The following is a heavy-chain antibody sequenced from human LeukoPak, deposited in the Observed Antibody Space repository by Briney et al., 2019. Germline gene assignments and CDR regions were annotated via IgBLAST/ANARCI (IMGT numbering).Heavy chain of an antibody. V-gene: IGHV3-30-3*01. CDR1: GFTFSSYA. CDR2: ISYDGSNK. J-gene: IGHJ3*02. D-gene: IGHD5-24*01. Sequence: GRSLRLSCAASGFTFSSYAMHWVRQAPGKGLEWVAVISYDGSNKYYADSVKGRFTISRDNSKNTLYLQMNSLRAEDTAVYYCAKVQAEGEMATSDDAFDIWGQGTMVTVSS. CDR3: AKVQAEGEMATSDDAFDI.